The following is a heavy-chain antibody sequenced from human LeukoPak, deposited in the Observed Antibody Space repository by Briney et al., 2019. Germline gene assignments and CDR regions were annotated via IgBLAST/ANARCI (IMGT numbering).Heavy chain of an antibody. V-gene: IGHV4-59*12. Sequence: SETLSLTCIVSGDSISSYYWSWIRQPPGKGLEWIGYTSHSGSTNSNPSLKSRVTISVDTSKNQFSLKLSSVTAADTAVYYCARGGNSKASDYWGQGTLVTVSS. D-gene: IGHD4-23*01. CDR1: GDSISSYY. CDR2: TSHSGST. CDR3: ARGGNSKASDY. J-gene: IGHJ4*02.